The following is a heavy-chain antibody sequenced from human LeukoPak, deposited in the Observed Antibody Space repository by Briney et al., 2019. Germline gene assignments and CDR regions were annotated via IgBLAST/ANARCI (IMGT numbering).Heavy chain of an antibody. CDR3: ARDRKEQQLVHFDY. D-gene: IGHD6-13*01. V-gene: IGHV3-20*04. CDR2: INWNGGST. J-gene: IGHJ4*02. Sequence: GGSLRLSCAASGFTFDDYGMSWVRQAPGKGLERVSGINWNGGSTGYADSVKGRFTISRDNAKNSLYLQMNSLRAEDTALYYCARDRKEQQLVHFDYWGQGTLVTVSS. CDR1: GFTFDDYG.